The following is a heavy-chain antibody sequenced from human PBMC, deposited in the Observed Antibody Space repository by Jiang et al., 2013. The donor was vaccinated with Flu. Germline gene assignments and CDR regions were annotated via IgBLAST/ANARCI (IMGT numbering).Heavy chain of an antibody. CDR2: IKSKIDGETT. V-gene: IGHV3-15*07. CDR1: GLTFSNAW. J-gene: IGHJ3*02. Sequence: CAVSGLTFSNAWMNWARQAPGKGLEWVGRIKSKIDGETTDYAAPVKGRFTISRDDSRNTLYVQMNSLKIEDTAVYYCTTDGRWDIWGQGTMVTVSS. D-gene: IGHD1-1*01. CDR3: TTDGRWDI.